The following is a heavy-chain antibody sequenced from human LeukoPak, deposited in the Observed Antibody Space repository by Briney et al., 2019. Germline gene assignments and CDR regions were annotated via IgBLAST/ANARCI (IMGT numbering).Heavy chain of an antibody. J-gene: IGHJ4*02. CDR1: GGSISSGSYY. CDR3: ARDRYYYGSGSYYFDY. CDR2: THTSGST. D-gene: IGHD3-10*01. V-gene: IGHV4-61*02. Sequence: NPSETLSLTCTVSGGSISSGSYYWSWIRQPAGKGLEWVGRTHTSGSTNYNPSLKSRVTMSVDTSKNQFSLKLSSVTAADTAVYYCARDRYYYGSGSYYFDYWGQGTLVTVSS.